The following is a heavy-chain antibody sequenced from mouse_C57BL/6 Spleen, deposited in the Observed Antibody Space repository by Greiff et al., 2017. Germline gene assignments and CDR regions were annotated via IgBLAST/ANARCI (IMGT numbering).Heavy chain of an antibody. CDR1: GFSLTSYG. J-gene: IGHJ4*01. V-gene: IGHV2-2*01. CDR3: ARRYDGGDYAMYY. D-gene: IGHD2-12*01. CDR2: IWSGGST. Sequence: VHLVESGPGLVQPSQSLSITCTVSGFSLTSYGVHWVRQSPGKGLEWLGVIWSGGSTDYNAAFISRLSISKDNSKSQVFFKMNSLQADDTAIYYCARRYDGGDYAMYYWGQGTSVTVSS.